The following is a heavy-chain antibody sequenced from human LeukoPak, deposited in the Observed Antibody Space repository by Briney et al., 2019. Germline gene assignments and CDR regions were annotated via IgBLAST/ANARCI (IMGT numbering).Heavy chain of an antibody. V-gene: IGHV3-21*04. Sequence: GGSLRLSCSASGFTFSTYSMNWVRQAPGKGLEWVSSISTSSDYIYYADSVKGRFTISRDNSKNTMYLQMNSLRAEDTAVYYCAKSPYYYYYYMDVWGKGTTVTVSS. CDR1: GFTFSTYS. CDR2: ISTSSDYI. J-gene: IGHJ6*03. CDR3: AKSPYYYYYYMDV.